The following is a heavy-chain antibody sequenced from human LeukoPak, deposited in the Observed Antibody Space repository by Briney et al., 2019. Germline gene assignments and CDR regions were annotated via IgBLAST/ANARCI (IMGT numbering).Heavy chain of an antibody. CDR1: GGTFSSYA. V-gene: IGHV1-69*01. CDR3: ARGRRYSSSEGAFDI. D-gene: IGHD6-6*01. Sequence: ASVKVSCKASGGTFSSYAISWVRQAPGQGLEWMGGIIPIFGTANYAQKFQGRVTITADESTSTAYMELSSLRSEDTAVYYCARGRRYSSSEGAFDIWGQGTMVTVSS. CDR2: IIPIFGTA. J-gene: IGHJ3*02.